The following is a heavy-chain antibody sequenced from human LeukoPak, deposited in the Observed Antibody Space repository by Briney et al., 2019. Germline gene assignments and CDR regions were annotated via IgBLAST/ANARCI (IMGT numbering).Heavy chain of an antibody. CDR1: GFTFSRYE. V-gene: IGHV3-48*03. Sequence: GGSLRLSCAASGFTFSRYEMNWVRQAPGKGLEGGSYISSSGSTKYYADSVKGRFTISRDNAKNSLYLQMNSLRAEDTAVYYCASRFSGYDDAFDIWGQGTMVTVSS. D-gene: IGHD5-12*01. CDR3: ASRFSGYDDAFDI. CDR2: ISSSGSTK. J-gene: IGHJ3*02.